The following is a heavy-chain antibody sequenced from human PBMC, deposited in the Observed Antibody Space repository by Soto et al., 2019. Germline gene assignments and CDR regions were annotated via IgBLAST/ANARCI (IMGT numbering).Heavy chain of an antibody. D-gene: IGHD3-22*01. J-gene: IGHJ3*02. CDR3: ARDLSYYLDSSDRPGAFDI. V-gene: IGHV1-18*04. Sequence: QVQLVQSGAEVKKPGASVKVSCKASGYTFTNYGICWVRQAPGQGLEWMGWISAYNGDTNYAQKLQGRVTMTTDTSTSTAYMELRSLRSDDTAVYYCARDLSYYLDSSDRPGAFDIWGRGTMVTVSS. CDR2: ISAYNGDT. CDR1: GYTFTNYG.